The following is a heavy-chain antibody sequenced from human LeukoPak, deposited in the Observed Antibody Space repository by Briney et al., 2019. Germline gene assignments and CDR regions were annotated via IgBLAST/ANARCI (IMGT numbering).Heavy chain of an antibody. Sequence: GGSLRLSCAASGFTFSNYAMHWVRQAPGKGLGWVAVISYDGSNKYYADSVKGRFTISRDNSKNTLYLQMNSLRVEDTAVYYCARDSLYSGSYYFDYWGQGTLVTVSS. J-gene: IGHJ4*02. CDR2: ISYDGSNK. V-gene: IGHV3-30-3*01. CDR1: GFTFSNYA. CDR3: ARDSLYSGSYYFDY. D-gene: IGHD1-26*01.